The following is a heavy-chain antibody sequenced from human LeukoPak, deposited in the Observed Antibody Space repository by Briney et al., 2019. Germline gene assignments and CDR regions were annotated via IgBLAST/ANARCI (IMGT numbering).Heavy chain of an antibody. D-gene: IGHD3-22*01. CDR3: VRGYYYDSSGYWVRAFDI. V-gene: IGHV4-30-2*01. J-gene: IGHJ3*02. Sequence: SETLSLTCAVSVGSIISGGYSWSWFRQPPGKGLEWLGYMYHSGTTHYNPSLKSRVTKSLDRSKNQFSLKLSSVTAVDTGVYYCVRGYYYDSSGYWVRAFDIWGQGTMVTVSS. CDR1: VGSIISGGYS. CDR2: MYHSGTT.